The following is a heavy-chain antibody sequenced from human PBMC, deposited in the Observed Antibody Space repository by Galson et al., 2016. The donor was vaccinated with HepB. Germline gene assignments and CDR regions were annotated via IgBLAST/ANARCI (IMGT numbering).Heavy chain of an antibody. CDR3: AADFGGPDDY. CDR2: ITSRSDYI. D-gene: IGHD3-10*01. J-gene: IGHJ4*02. Sequence: SMRLSCAVSGLTFSDYYMSWIRQAPGKRLEWISYITSRSDYINYADSVKGRFTISKDNAENTLYLQMNSLRAEDTAVYYCAADFGGPDDYWGQGSMVAVSS. CDR1: GLTFSDYY. V-gene: IGHV3-11*06.